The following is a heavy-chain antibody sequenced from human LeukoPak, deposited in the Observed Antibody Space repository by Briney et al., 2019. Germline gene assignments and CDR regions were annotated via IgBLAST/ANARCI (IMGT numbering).Heavy chain of an antibody. V-gene: IGHV3-21*01. CDR2: ITSSSSYI. Sequence: GGSLRLSCAASGFTFSIYSMNWVRQAPGKGLEWVSSITSSSSYIYYADSVKGRFTISRDNAKNSLYLQMNSLRAEDTAVYYCARSLRGSSSRTSDYWGQGTLVTVSS. J-gene: IGHJ4*02. CDR1: GFTFSIYS. D-gene: IGHD6-13*01. CDR3: ARSLRGSSSRTSDY.